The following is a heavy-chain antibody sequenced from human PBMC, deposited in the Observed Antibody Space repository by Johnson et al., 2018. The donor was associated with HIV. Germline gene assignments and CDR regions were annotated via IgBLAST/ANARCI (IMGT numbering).Heavy chain of an antibody. CDR3: ARGGQWLVPDSEDAFDI. Sequence: VQLVESGGGLVQPGGSLRVSCAASGFTFSSYVMSWVRQAPGKGLEWVSAISGSGGSTYCTDSVKGRFTISRDNSKNTLYLQMNSLRAEDTAVYYCARGGQWLVPDSEDAFDIWGQGTMVTVSS. CDR2: ISGSGGST. D-gene: IGHD6-19*01. V-gene: IGHV3-23*04. CDR1: GFTFSSYV. J-gene: IGHJ3*02.